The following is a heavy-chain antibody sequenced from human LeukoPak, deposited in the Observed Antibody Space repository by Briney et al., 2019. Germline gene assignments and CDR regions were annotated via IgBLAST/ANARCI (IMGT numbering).Heavy chain of an antibody. CDR3: ARYCSGGSCFDY. V-gene: IGHV3-7*03. CDR1: GFTFSIYW. CDR2: INQDGGEK. Sequence: PGGSLRLSCAASGFTFSIYWMSWVHQAPGKGLEWVANINQDGGEKYYVDSVKGRFTISRDNAKNSLYLQMNSLRAEDTAVYYCARYCSGGSCFDYWGQGTLVTVSS. D-gene: IGHD2-15*01. J-gene: IGHJ4*02.